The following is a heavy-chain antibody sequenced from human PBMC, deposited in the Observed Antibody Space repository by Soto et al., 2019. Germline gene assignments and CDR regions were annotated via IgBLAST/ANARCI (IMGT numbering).Heavy chain of an antibody. J-gene: IGHJ4*02. CDR1: GGSISSYY. V-gene: IGHV4-59*01. Sequence: QVQLQESGPGLVKPSETLSLTCTVSGGSISSYYWSWIRHSPGKGLEWIGYMYYSGSTNYNPSLKSRVTISIATSRNQFALKLSSVTAADTAVYYCARGTFGVVKDWGQGTLVTVSS. CDR2: MYYSGST. D-gene: IGHD3-3*01. CDR3: ARGTFGVVKD.